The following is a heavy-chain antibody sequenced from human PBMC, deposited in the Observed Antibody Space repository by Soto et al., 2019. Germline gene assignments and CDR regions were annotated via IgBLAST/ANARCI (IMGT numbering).Heavy chain of an antibody. J-gene: IGHJ6*02. CDR2: INPGGGTT. D-gene: IGHD4-17*01. CDR1: GYTFTSYY. CDR3: AASGGGTTVTTEGGEGMDV. V-gene: IGHV1-46*01. Sequence: QVQLVQSGAEVKKPGASVKVSCKASGYTFTSYYMHWVRQAPGQGLEWMGIINPGGGTTNYAQNFKGRVTMTGDPSTSTVYVERGRLRSDDAAVYYCAASGGGTTVTTEGGEGMDVWGQGTTVTVSS.